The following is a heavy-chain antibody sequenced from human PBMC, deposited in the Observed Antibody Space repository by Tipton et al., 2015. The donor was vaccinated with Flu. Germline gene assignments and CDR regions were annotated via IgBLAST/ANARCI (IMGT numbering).Heavy chain of an antibody. D-gene: IGHD3-22*01. J-gene: IGHJ3*02. CDR3: ARDGFITMIVVVTPGAFDI. CDR1: GYSISSSYY. V-gene: IGHV4-38-2*02. CDR2: IYYSGNT. Sequence: TLSLTCTVSGYSISSSYYWGWIRQPPGKGLEWIGSIYYSGNTYYNPSLKSRVTISVDTSKNQFSLKLSSVTAADTAVYYCARDGFITMIVVVTPGAFDIWGQGTMVTVSS.